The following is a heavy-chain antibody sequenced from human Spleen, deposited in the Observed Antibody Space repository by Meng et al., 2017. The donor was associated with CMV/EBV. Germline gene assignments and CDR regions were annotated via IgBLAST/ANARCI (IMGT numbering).Heavy chain of an antibody. Sequence: ASVKVSCKASGYTFTTYYIHWVRQAPGQGLEWLGWINPNSGGTNYAQKFQGRVTMTGDTSITTAYLELSSLRSDDTAVYYCARGGLYSRSRAIMDVWGQGTTVTVSS. CDR2: INPNSGGT. CDR1: GYTFTTYY. J-gene: IGHJ6*02. D-gene: IGHD6-13*01. V-gene: IGHV1-2*02. CDR3: ARGGLYSRSRAIMDV.